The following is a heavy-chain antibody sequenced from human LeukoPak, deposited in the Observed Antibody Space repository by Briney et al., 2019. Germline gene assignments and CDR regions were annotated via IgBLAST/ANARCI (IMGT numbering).Heavy chain of an antibody. Sequence: SQTLSLTCAISGDSVSSNSAAWNWIRQSPSRGLEWLGRTYYRSKWYNDYAVSVKSRITINPDTSKNQFSLQLNSVTPEDTAVYYCARDRVEGWYYYYYYGMDVWGKGTTVTVSS. CDR2: TYYRSKWYN. D-gene: IGHD2-15*01. V-gene: IGHV6-1*01. J-gene: IGHJ6*04. CDR3: ARDRVEGWYYYYYYGMDV. CDR1: GDSVSSNSAA.